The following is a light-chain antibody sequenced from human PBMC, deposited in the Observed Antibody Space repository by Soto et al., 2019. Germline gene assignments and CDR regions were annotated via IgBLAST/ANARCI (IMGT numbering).Light chain of an antibody. Sequence: EIVLTQSPATLSLSPGERATLSCRASQSVSSYLAWYQQKPGQAPRLLIYDASNRATGSPARFSGSGSGTDFSLTISSLEPEDFAVYYCQHRSNWPLGFGGGTKVEIK. V-gene: IGKV3-11*01. J-gene: IGKJ4*01. CDR3: QHRSNWPLG. CDR1: QSVSSY. CDR2: DAS.